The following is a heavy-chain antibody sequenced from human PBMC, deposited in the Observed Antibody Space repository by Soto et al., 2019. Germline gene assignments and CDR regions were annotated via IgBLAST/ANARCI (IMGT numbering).Heavy chain of an antibody. CDR2: IYYSGST. V-gene: IGHV4-59*01. J-gene: IGHJ6*02. CDR1: GGSISSYY. Sequence: SETLSLTCTVSGGSISSYYWSWIRQPPGKGLEWIGYIYYSGSTNYNPSLKSRVTISVDTSKNQFSLKLSSVTAADTAVYYCARGRLGGWYYYYGMDVWGQGTTVTVSS. D-gene: IGHD6-19*01. CDR3: ARGRLGGWYYYYGMDV.